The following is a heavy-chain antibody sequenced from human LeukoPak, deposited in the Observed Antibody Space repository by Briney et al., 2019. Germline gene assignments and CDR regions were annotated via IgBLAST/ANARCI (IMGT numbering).Heavy chain of an antibody. CDR1: GSTFSTYA. CDR3: AKERTSESYFDY. V-gene: IGHV3-23*01. J-gene: IGHJ4*02. CDR2: LNGSDGST. D-gene: IGHD1-1*01. Sequence: PGGALRLACAASGSTFSTYAMSWVRQAPGKGLEWVSALNGSDGSTYYAESVKGRFTISRDNSKNTLYLQMNSLRAEDTAVYYCAKERTSESYFDYWGQGSLVTVSS.